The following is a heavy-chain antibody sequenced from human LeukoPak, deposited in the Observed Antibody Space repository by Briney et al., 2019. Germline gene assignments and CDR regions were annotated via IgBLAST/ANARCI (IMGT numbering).Heavy chain of an antibody. D-gene: IGHD6-6*01. CDR1: GFTFSSYA. V-gene: IGHV3-30-3*01. CDR2: ISYDGSNK. J-gene: IGHJ4*02. Sequence: GGSLRLSCAASGFTFSSYAMHWVRQAPGKGLEWVAVISYDGSNKYYADSVKGRFTISRDNSKNTLYLQMNSLRAEDMALYYCARSREYSSSARYFDYWGQGTLVTVSS. CDR3: ARSREYSSSARYFDY.